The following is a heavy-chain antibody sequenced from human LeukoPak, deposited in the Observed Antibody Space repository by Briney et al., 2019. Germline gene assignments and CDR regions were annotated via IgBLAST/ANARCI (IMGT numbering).Heavy chain of an antibody. Sequence: GSSVKVSCKASGGTFSSYAISWVRQAPGQGLEWMGGIIPIFGTANYAQKLQGRVTMTTDTSTSTAYMELRSLRSDDTAVYYCARGYSSSWYNYWGQGTLVTVSS. V-gene: IGHV1-69*05. CDR3: ARGYSSSWYNY. CDR1: GGTFSSYA. J-gene: IGHJ4*02. D-gene: IGHD6-13*01. CDR2: IIPIFGTA.